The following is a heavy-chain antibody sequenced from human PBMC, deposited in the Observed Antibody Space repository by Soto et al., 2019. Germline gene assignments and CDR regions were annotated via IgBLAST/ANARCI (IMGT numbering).Heavy chain of an antibody. V-gene: IGHV1-18*01. CDR1: GYRFTSYG. CDR3: ARDDRYSSSYNPGGPLLYKMDV. D-gene: IGHD6-6*01. CDR2: ISAHNGNK. Sequence: ASVKVSCKASGYRFTSYGISWVRQAPGQGLEWLGWISAHNGNKDYAQKLQGRVTMTTDTFTNTANMELRSLRFDDSAVYYCARDDRYSSSYNPGGPLLYKMDVWGQGTTVTVS. J-gene: IGHJ6*02.